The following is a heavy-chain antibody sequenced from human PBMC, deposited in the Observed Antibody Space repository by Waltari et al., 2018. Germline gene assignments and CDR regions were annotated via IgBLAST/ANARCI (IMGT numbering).Heavy chain of an antibody. J-gene: IGHJ4*02. CDR1: GGSISSYS. CDR3: ARAGAAGRERYFDY. D-gene: IGHD6-13*01. CDR2: IYYSGST. Sequence: QVQLQESGPGLVKPSETLSLTSTVSGGSISSYSWTWIRQPPGKGLEWIGYIYYSGSTNYNPSLKSRVTISVDTSKNQFSLKLSSVTAADTAVYYCARAGAAGRERYFDYWGQGTLVTVSS. V-gene: IGHV4-59*01.